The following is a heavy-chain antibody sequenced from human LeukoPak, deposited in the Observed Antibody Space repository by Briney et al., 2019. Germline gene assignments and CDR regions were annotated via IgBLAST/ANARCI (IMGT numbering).Heavy chain of an antibody. CDR3: ARGIVVVVAATPEVYPEYFQH. J-gene: IGHJ1*01. CDR1: GGTFSSYA. CDR2: IIPIFGTA. D-gene: IGHD2-15*01. Sequence: ASVKVSCTASGGTFSSYAISWVRQAPGQGLEWMGGIIPIFGTANYAQKFQGRVTTTADKSTSTAYMELSSLRSEDTAVYYCARGIVVVVAATPEVYPEYFQHWGQGTLVTVSS. V-gene: IGHV1-69*06.